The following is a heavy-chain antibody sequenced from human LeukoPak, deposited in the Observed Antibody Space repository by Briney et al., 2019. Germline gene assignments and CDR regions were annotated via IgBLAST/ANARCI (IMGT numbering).Heavy chain of an antibody. CDR1: GFTFDDYA. CDR2: ISWNSGSI. CDR3: AKASSPYSSSSGSYFDY. Sequence: PGGSLRHSCAASGFTFDDYAMHWVRQAPGKGLEWVSGISWNSGSIGYADSVKGRFTISRDNAKNSLYLQMNSLRAEDMALYYCAKASSPYSSSSGSYFDYWGQGTLVTVSS. D-gene: IGHD6-6*01. V-gene: IGHV3-9*03. J-gene: IGHJ4*02.